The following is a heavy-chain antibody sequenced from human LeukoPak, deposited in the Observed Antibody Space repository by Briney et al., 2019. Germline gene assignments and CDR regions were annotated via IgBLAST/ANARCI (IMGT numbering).Heavy chain of an antibody. J-gene: IGHJ6*03. CDR1: GGSFSGYY. CDR3: ARGGVYGSGSYYSGYYYYMDV. Sequence: PSETLSLTCAVYGGSFSGYYWSWIRQPPGKGLEWIGEINHSGSTDYNPSLKSRVTISVDTSKNQFSLKLSSVTAADTAVYYCARGGVYGSGSYYSGYYYYMDVWGKGTTVTVSS. CDR2: INHSGST. V-gene: IGHV4-34*01. D-gene: IGHD3-10*01.